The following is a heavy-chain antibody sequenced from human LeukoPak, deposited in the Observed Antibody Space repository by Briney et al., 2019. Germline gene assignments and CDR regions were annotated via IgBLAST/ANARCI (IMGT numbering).Heavy chain of an antibody. J-gene: IGHJ4*02. D-gene: IGHD6-13*01. CDR1: GFTFSRYA. V-gene: IGHV3-30*04. CDR2: ISYDGSNK. Sequence: GALRLSCTASGFTFSRYAMHWVRQAPGKGLEWVAVISYDGSNKYYADSVKGRFTISRDNSKNTLYLQMNSLRAEDTAVYYCAKDLESTAGPFDYWGQGTLVTVSS. CDR3: AKDLESTAGPFDY.